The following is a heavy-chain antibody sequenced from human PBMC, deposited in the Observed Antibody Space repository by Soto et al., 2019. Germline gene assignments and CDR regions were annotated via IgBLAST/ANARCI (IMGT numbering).Heavy chain of an antibody. CDR3: AKNGQPPYYYYGLDV. CDR2: ISGYNGDT. CDR1: GYTFTRCG. V-gene: IGHV1-18*01. D-gene: IGHD2-8*01. J-gene: IGHJ6*02. Sequence: ASVKVSCKASGYTFTRCGISWEPQAPGQGLEWMGWISGYNGDTNYAQKFQDRVSMTIDTSTGTAYMELRSLTSDDTAIYYCAKNGQPPYYYYGLDVWGQGT.